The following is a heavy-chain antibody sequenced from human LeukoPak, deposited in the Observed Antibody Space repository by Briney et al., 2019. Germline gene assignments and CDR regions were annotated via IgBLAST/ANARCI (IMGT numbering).Heavy chain of an antibody. CDR1: GGSISSDVHN. D-gene: IGHD1-26*01. V-gene: IGHV4-30-4*01. CDR3: ARGAEGGSGSQYEYYFDP. Sequence: SQTLSLTCTVSGGSISSDVHNWNWIRQTPGKGLEWIGNIYRSGNAYYNPSLKSPASMSLDTSKNQVSLNLHSVTAADTAVYYCARGAEGGSGSQYEYYFDPWGQGIQVTVTS. J-gene: IGHJ4*02. CDR2: IYRSGNA.